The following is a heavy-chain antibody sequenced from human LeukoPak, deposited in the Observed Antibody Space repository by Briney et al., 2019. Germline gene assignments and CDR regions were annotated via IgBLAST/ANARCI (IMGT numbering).Heavy chain of an antibody. CDR1: GGSISSYY. D-gene: IGHD1-14*01. CDR2: IYYSGNT. CDR3: ASRGSGASLEYYFDL. Sequence: SETLSLTCAVSGGSISSYYWSWIRQPPGMGLEYIGYIYYSGNTNSNPSLNSRVTISVDTSKNQFSLKLSSVTAADTAVYYCASRGSGASLEYYFDLWGRGTLVTVSS. J-gene: IGHJ2*01. V-gene: IGHV4-59*08.